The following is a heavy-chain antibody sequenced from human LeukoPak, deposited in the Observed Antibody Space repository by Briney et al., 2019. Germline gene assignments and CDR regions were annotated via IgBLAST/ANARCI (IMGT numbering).Heavy chain of an antibody. CDR1: GFTFSSYW. Sequence: GGSLRLSCAASGFTFSSYWMHWVRQAPGKGLVWVSRINSDGSSTSYADSVKGRFTISRDNAKNTLYLQMNSLRAEDTAVYYCASNPYSSSGGFWGQGTLVTVSS. D-gene: IGHD6-6*01. J-gene: IGHJ4*02. CDR2: INSDGSST. V-gene: IGHV3-74*01. CDR3: ASNPYSSSGGF.